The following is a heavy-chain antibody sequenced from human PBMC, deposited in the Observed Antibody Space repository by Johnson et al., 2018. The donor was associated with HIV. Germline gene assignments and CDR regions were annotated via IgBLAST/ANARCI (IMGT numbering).Heavy chain of an antibody. V-gene: IGHV3-30*03. CDR1: GFTLSTYA. J-gene: IGHJ3*02. Sequence: QVQLVESGGGVVQPGRSLRLSCVASGFTLSTYAMHWVRQAPGKGLEWVAVISSDGSNKYYADSVKGRFTISRDNSKNTLYLQMNSLRAEDTAVYYCASRTGWDAFDIWGQGTMVTVSS. CDR2: ISSDGSNK. CDR3: ASRTGWDAFDI. D-gene: IGHD7-27*01.